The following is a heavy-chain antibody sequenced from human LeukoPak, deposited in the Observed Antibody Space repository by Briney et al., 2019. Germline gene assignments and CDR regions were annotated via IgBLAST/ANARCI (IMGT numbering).Heavy chain of an antibody. CDR2: ISWNSGSI. D-gene: IGHD3-22*01. CDR3: AKDTYYDSSGLFDY. J-gene: IGHJ4*02. V-gene: IGHV3-9*01. CDR1: GCTFDDYA. Sequence: GGSLRLSCATSGCTFDDYAMHWVRQAPGKGLEWVSGISWNSGSIGYADSVKGRFTISRDNAKNSLYLQMNSLRAEDTALYYCAKDTYYDSSGLFDYWGQGTPVTVSS.